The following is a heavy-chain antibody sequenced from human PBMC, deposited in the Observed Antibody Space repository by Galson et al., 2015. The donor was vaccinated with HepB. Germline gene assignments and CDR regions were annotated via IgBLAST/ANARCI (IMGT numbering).Heavy chain of an antibody. CDR2: IWYDGSNK. CDR1: GFTFSSYG. J-gene: IGHJ6*03. D-gene: IGHD3-3*01. Sequence: SLRLSCAASGFTFSSYGMHWVRQAPGKGLEWVAVIWYDGSNKYYADSVKGRFTISRDNSKNTLYLQMNSLRAEDTAVYYCARDGFSRSPYYDFWSGYGYYYYYYYMDVWGKGTTVTVSS. CDR3: ARDGFSRSPYYDFWSGYGYYYYYYYMDV. V-gene: IGHV3-33*01.